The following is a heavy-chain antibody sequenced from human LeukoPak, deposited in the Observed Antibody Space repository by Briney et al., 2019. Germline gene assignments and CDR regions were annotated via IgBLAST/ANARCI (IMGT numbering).Heavy chain of an antibody. CDR3: AKAWGAYGSGTSWYFDY. D-gene: IGHD3-10*01. CDR2: ISGSGGST. CDR1: GFTFSSYA. V-gene: IGHV3-23*01. Sequence: GGSLRLSCAASGFTFSSYAMSWVRQAPGKGLEWVSAISGSGGSTYYADSVKGRFTISRDNSKNTLYLQMNSLRAEDTAVDYCAKAWGAYGSGTSWYFDYWGQGTLVTVSS. J-gene: IGHJ4*02.